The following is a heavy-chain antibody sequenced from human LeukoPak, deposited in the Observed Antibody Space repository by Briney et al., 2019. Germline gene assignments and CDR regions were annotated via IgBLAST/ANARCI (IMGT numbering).Heavy chain of an antibody. J-gene: IGHJ4*02. Sequence: QSGGSLRLSCAASGFTFSSNAMSWVRQAPGKGLEWVSTISGNGGNTYYADSVKGRFTISRDNSKNTLYLQMNSLRAEDTAIYYCAKERGGNYYSVYFDYWGQGTLVTVSS. CDR3: AKERGGNYYSVYFDY. CDR2: ISGNGGNT. CDR1: GFTFSSNA. D-gene: IGHD1-7*01. V-gene: IGHV3-23*01.